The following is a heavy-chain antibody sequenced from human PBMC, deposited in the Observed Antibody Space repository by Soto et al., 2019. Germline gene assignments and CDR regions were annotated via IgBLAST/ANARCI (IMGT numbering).Heavy chain of an antibody. Sequence: QVQLQESGPGLVKPSQTLSLTCTVSGGSISSGGYYWSWIRQPPGKGLEWIGYTYYTGNTYYNPSLKSRVTMSVDTSKNQFSLKLSSVTAADTALYYCARDSGWEQWLAFDYWGQGTLVTVSS. CDR1: GGSISSGGYY. D-gene: IGHD6-19*01. J-gene: IGHJ4*02. CDR3: ARDSGWEQWLAFDY. CDR2: TYYTGNT. V-gene: IGHV4-31*03.